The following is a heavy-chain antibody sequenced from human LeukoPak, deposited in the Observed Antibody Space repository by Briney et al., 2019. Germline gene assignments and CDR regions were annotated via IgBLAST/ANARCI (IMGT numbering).Heavy chain of an antibody. CDR3: ARDHGPFDI. V-gene: IGHV4-59*12. CDR1: GGSISSYY. Sequence: PSETLTLTCTVSGGSISSYYWTWIRQPPGKGLEWIGYIYYSGSTNYNPSLKSRVTISVDTSKNQFSLKLSSVTAADTAVYYCARDHGPFDIWGQGKMVPVSS. CDR2: IYYSGST. J-gene: IGHJ3*02.